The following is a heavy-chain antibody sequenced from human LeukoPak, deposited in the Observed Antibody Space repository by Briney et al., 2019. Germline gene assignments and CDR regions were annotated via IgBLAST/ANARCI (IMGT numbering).Heavy chain of an antibody. D-gene: IGHD5-12*01. V-gene: IGHV7-4-1*02. CDR3: ARAMVDIVATTIPWWFDP. CDR1: GYTFTGYS. Sequence: ASVKVSCKASGYTFTGYSINWVRQSPGQGLEWMGWINIYTGNPTYAQGFTGRFVLSLDTSVSTAYLQISSLKAEDTAVYYCARAMVDIVATTIPWWFDPWGQGTLVTVSS. J-gene: IGHJ5*02. CDR2: INIYTGNP.